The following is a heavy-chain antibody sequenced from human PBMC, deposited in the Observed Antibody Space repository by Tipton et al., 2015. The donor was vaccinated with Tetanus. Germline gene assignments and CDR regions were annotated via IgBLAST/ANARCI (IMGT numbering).Heavy chain of an antibody. Sequence: TLSLTCTVSGDSLSNGDYYWSWIRQPPGKGLESIGYIYYSGSTYYNPSLKSRGTISVDTSKNQFSLRLSSVTAADTAVYYCARDHGITWGGMGYYYGMDVWGQGTTVTVSS. J-gene: IGHJ6*02. D-gene: IGHD3-16*01. CDR3: ARDHGITWGGMGYYYGMDV. CDR2: IYYSGST. CDR1: GDSLSNGDYY. V-gene: IGHV4-30-4*01.